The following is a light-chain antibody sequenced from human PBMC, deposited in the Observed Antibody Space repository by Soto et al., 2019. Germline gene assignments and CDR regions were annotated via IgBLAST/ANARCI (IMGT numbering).Light chain of an antibody. J-gene: IGKJ4*01. CDR1: QSVSSDY. CDR3: QQYGTSPGT. Sequence: EIVLTQSPGTLSLSPGERATLSCRASQSVSSDYLAWYQQKPGQAPRLLIYGASRRATGIPDRFSGGGSGSDFSLTISRLEPEDFAVYYCQQYGTSPGTFGGGTKVEIK. CDR2: GAS. V-gene: IGKV3-20*01.